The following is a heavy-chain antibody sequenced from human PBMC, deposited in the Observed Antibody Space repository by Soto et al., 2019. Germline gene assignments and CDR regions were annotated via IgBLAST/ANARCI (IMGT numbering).Heavy chain of an antibody. V-gene: IGHV6-1*01. CDR2: TYYRSKWYN. D-gene: IGHD6-6*01. J-gene: IGHJ6*02. Sequence: SQTLSLTCAISGDSFSSSSAAWNWIRQSPSRGLEWLGRTYYRSKWYNDYAVSVKSRITISPDASKNQFSLQLNSVTPEDTAVYYCARGRPSYYGMDVWGQGTTVTVSS. CDR1: GDSFSSSSAA. CDR3: ARGRPSYYGMDV.